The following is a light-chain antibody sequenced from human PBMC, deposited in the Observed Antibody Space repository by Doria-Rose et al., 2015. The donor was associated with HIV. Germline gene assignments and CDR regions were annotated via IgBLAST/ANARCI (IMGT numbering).Light chain of an antibody. CDR3: QRHGGSPQ. CDR2: CI. V-gene: IGKV3-20*01. Sequence: TQSQGTLFLSPGERATLSCRASQSVRTTSLVWYQQRPGQGPRLLIYGTSLWCIQQGHWHPRQGQGQRVWDIRATGMPDRVSDTVSGTDFTLTISRLGPEDFAVYYCQRHGGSPQFGPGTKVDIK. CDR1: QSVRTTS. J-gene: IGKJ3*01.